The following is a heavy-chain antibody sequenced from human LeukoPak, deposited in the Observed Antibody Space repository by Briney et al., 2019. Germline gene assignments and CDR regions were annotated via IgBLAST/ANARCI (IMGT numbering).Heavy chain of an antibody. CDR2: ISAYNGNT. CDR1: GYTFTSYG. D-gene: IGHD2-2*01. J-gene: IGHJ1*01. Sequence: GASVKVSCKASGYTFTSYGISWVRQAPGQGLEWMGWISAYNGNTNYAQKLQGRVTMTTDTSTSTAYMELRSLRSDDTAVYYCARDHLGYCSSTSCYTEYFQHWGQGTLVTVSS. CDR3: ARDHLGYCSSTSCYTEYFQH. V-gene: IGHV1-18*01.